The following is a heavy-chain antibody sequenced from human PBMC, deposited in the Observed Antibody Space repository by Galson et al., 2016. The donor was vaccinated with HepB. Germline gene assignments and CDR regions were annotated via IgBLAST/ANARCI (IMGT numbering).Heavy chain of an antibody. V-gene: IGHV4-38-2*02. Sequence: SETLSLTCTVSGYSISSGYYWGWIRQPPGKGLEWIGSLYHSGSTYYNPSLKRRVTVSVDTSKNQFSLRLTSVTAADTAVYYCARVDVDRFDPWGQGTLVTVSS. CDR2: LYHSGST. CDR1: GYSISSGYY. CDR3: ARVDVDRFDP. J-gene: IGHJ5*02. D-gene: IGHD3-16*01.